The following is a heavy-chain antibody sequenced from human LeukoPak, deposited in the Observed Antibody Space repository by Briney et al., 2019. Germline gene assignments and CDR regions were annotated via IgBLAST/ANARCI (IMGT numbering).Heavy chain of an antibody. Sequence: SETLSLNCAVSRYSISSGYYWGWIRQPPGKGLEWIGSIYHSGSTYYNPSLKSRVTISVDTSKNQFSLKMSSVTAADTAVYYCASGYNYGYPFDSWGQGTLVTVSS. V-gene: IGHV4-38-2*01. D-gene: IGHD5-18*01. CDR3: ASGYNYGYPFDS. CDR2: IYHSGST. J-gene: IGHJ4*02. CDR1: RYSISSGYY.